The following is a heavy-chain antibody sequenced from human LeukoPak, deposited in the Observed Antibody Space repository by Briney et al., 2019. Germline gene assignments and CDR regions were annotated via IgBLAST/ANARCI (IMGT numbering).Heavy chain of an antibody. CDR2: ISTYSGST. D-gene: IGHD4-23*01. J-gene: IGHJ4*02. CDR1: GYTFTNYD. V-gene: IGHV1-18*01. Sequence: GASVKVSCKASGYTFTNYDFSWVRQAPGQGLEWMGWISTYSGSTNYAQKLQGRVTMTTDTSTSTAYMELRSLSSDDTAVCYCARQGYGGNPQGAADYWGQGTLVTVSS. CDR3: ARQGYGGNPQGAADY.